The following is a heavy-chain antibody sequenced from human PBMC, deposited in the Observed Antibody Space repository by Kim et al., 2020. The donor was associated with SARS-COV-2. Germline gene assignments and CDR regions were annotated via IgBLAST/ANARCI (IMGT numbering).Heavy chain of an antibody. D-gene: IGHD6-19*01. J-gene: IGHJ6*02. Sequence: GGSLRLSCAASGFTFSSYEMNWVRQAPGKGLEWVSYISSSGSTIYYADSVKGRFTISRDNAKNSLYLQMNSLRAEDTAVYYCATIGAPYSSGYYYYYGMDVWGQGTTVTVSS. CDR3: ATIGAPYSSGYYYYYGMDV. CDR1: GFTFSSYE. CDR2: ISSSGSTI. V-gene: IGHV3-48*03.